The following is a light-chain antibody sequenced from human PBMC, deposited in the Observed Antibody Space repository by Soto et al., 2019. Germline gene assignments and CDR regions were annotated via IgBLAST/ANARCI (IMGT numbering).Light chain of an antibody. CDR3: KQYNNLPPT. Sequence: EIVLTQSPGTLSLSPGERATLSCRASQSVSNNYLAWYQRKPGQAPRLLIVSSSRRPTDVPARFSGSGSGTDFTLTIRSLQSEDSAFYYCKQYNNLPPTFGQGTKVDIK. CDR1: QSVSNNY. J-gene: IGKJ1*01. CDR2: SSS. V-gene: IGKV3-20*01.